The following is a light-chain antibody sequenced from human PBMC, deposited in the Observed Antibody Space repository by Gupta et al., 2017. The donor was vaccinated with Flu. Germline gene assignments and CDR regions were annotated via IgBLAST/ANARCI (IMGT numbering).Light chain of an antibody. V-gene: IGKV3-11*01. CDR2: DAS. Sequence: ASPSVSPGERATITCRASQSISRSLGWYQQKPGQAPKLLIYDASNSFTGIPARFSGGGYGTDFTLTISSRQAEDFAVYYCQQTSSLSSLTFGKGTKLEIK. CDR3: QQTSSLSSLT. J-gene: IGKJ2*01. CDR1: QSISRS.